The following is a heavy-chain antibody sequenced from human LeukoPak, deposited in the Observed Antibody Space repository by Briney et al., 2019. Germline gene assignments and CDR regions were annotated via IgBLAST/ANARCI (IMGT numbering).Heavy chain of an antibody. V-gene: IGHV1-2*02. CDR1: GYTFTGYY. J-gene: IGHJ4*02. Sequence: ASVKVSCKASGYTFTGYYMHWVRQAPGQGLEWMGWINPNSGGTNYAQKFQGRVTMTRDTSISTAYMELSRLRSEDTAVYYCATELLWFGELLYDYWGQGTLVTVSS. CDR2: INPNSGGT. CDR3: ATELLWFGELLYDY. D-gene: IGHD3-10*01.